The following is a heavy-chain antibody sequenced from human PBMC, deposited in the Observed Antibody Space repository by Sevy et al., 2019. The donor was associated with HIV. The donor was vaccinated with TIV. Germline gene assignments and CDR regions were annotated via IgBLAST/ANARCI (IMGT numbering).Heavy chain of an antibody. Sequence: GGSLRLSCVVSRFTFDDYAMHWVRQAPGKGLEWVSGISGNSGIIGYADSVKGRFTISRDSAKNSLYLQMNSLRPEDTALYYCAKGAGIAAGGTGGLFDYWGLGTLVTVSS. CDR3: AKGAGIAAGGTGGLFDY. D-gene: IGHD6-13*01. V-gene: IGHV3-9*01. CDR1: RFTFDDYA. CDR2: ISGNSGII. J-gene: IGHJ4*02.